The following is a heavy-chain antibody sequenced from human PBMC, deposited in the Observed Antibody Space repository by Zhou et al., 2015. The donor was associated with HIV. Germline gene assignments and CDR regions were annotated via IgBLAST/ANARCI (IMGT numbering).Heavy chain of an antibody. CDR2: IIPIFGTA. J-gene: IGHJ5*02. Sequence: QVQLVQSGAEVKKPGSSVKVSCKASGGTFSSYAISWVRQAPGQGLEWMGGIIPIFGTANYAQKFQGRVTITADESTSTAYMELSSLRSEDTAVYYCARDFTPASSGWYIVWFDPWGQGTLVTVSS. CDR3: ARDFTPASSGWYIVWFDP. D-gene: IGHD6-19*01. CDR1: GGTFSSYA. V-gene: IGHV1-69*01.